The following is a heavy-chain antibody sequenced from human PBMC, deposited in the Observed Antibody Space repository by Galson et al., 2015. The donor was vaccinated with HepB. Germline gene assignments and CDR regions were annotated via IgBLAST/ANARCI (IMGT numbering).Heavy chain of an antibody. Sequence: SVKVSCKASGVTFSSYAISWVRQAPGHGLEWMGGIIPIVGIANYAQKLQGRVTMTTDESTTTAYMQLRSLRSDDTAVYYCALRTGTYPYYFDFWGQGTPVAVSS. J-gene: IGHJ4*02. CDR2: IIPIVGIA. CDR3: ALRTGTYPYYFDF. CDR1: GVTFSSYA. D-gene: IGHD3-10*01. V-gene: IGHV1-69*05.